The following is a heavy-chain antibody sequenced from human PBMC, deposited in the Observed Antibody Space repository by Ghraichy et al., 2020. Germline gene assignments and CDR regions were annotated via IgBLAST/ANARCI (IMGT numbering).Heavy chain of an antibody. CDR3: ARQGFGVPFDY. V-gene: IGHV3-7*03. D-gene: IGHD3-16*01. J-gene: IGHJ4*02. Sequence: GGSLRLSCAASGFTFSRYWMTWVRQAPGKGLEWVANIKHDSSEKYYVDSVKGRFTISRDDAKNTLFLQMNSLRAEDTALYYCARQGFGVPFDYWGQGTLVTVS. CDR2: IKHDSSEK. CDR1: GFTFSRYW.